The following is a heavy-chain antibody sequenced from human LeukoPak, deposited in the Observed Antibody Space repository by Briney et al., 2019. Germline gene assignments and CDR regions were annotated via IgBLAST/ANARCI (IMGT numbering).Heavy chain of an antibody. V-gene: IGHV4-59*01. J-gene: IGHJ4*02. Sequence: PSETLSLTCTVSGGSIRTFYWSWLRQPPGKELELIGYVYYIWSTNYNPSFTTQVPISVDTSKNQFSLKLSCVTPADTVVYYCARVDYDSSGYFDYWGQGTLVTVSS. CDR2: VYYIWST. CDR1: GGSIRTFY. D-gene: IGHD3-22*01. CDR3: ARVDYDSSGYFDY.